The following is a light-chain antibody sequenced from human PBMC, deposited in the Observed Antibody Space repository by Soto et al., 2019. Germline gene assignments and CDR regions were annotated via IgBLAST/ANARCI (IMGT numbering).Light chain of an antibody. CDR3: QQYGSSPRT. CDR1: QGIRRD. J-gene: IGKJ1*01. Sequence: DIQMTQSPSSLSASVGDRVTITCRASQGIRRDLGWFQQKPGKAPKRLIYAAGSLESGVPSRFSGSGSGTEFTLTISSLQPEDFAVYYCQQYGSSPRTFGQGTKVEIK. V-gene: IGKV1-17*01. CDR2: AAG.